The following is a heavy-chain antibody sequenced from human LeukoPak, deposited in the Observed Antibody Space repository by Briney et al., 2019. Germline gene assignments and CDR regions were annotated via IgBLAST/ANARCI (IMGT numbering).Heavy chain of an antibody. D-gene: IGHD2-21*02. CDR1: GFTFSSYA. CDR2: IYSGGNT. CDR3: AGSLAYCGGDCRLGDY. J-gene: IGHJ4*02. Sequence: PGGSLRLSCAASGFTFSSYAMSWVRQAPGKGLEWVSVIYSGGNTYYADSVKVRFTISRDNSKNTLYLQMNSLRAEDTAVYYCAGSLAYCGGDCRLGDYWGQGTLVTVSS. V-gene: IGHV3-66*01.